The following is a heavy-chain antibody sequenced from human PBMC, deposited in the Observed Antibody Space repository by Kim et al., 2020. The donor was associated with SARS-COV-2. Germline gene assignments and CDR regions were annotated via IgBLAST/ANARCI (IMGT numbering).Heavy chain of an antibody. CDR3: AKGHYYDSSGYHYFDY. CDR2: ISYDGSNK. J-gene: IGHJ4*02. CDR1: GFTFSSYG. D-gene: IGHD3-22*01. Sequence: GGSLRLSCAASGFTFSSYGMHWVRQAPGKGLEWVAVISYDGSNKYYADSVKGRFTISRDNSKNTLYLQMNSLRAEDTAVYYCAKGHYYDSSGYHYFDYWGQGTLVTVSS. V-gene: IGHV3-30*18.